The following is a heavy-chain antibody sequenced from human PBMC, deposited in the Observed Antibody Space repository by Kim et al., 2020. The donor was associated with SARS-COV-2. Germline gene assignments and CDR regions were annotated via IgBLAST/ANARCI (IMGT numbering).Heavy chain of an antibody. J-gene: IGHJ4*02. V-gene: IGHV1-46*01. D-gene: IGHD1-1*01. Sequence: TSSARKFQGEVTMTRETSTSTVYMELSSLRSEDTAVYYCAREGNSYIFDYWGQGTLVTVSS. CDR2: T. CDR3: AREGNSYIFDY.